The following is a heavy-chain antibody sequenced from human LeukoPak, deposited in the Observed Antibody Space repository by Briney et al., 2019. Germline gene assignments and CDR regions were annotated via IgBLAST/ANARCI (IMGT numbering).Heavy chain of an antibody. CDR1: GYSFTSYW. CDR3: ARIRWQWLTPDAFDI. D-gene: IGHD6-19*01. J-gene: IGHJ3*02. V-gene: IGHV5-51*01. CDR2: IYPGDSDT. Sequence: GESLKISCKGSGYSFTSYWIGWVRQMPGKGLEWMGIIYPGDSDTRYSPSFQGQVPISADRSISTAYLQWSSLKASDTAMYYCARIRWQWLTPDAFDIWGQGTMVTVSS.